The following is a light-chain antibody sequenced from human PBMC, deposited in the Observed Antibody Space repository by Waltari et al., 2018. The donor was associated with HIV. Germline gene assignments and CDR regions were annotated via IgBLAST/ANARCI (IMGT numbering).Light chain of an antibody. J-gene: IGLJ3*02. CDR2: EDN. CDR1: SGSIASNY. Sequence: NFMLTQPHSVSESPGTPVTMSCTRSSGSIASNYVQGYQQRPGSAPTTVIYEDNQRPSVVPDRFSGSIDSSSNSASLTISGLKTEDEADYYCQSYDSSTPWVFGGGTKLTVL. V-gene: IGLV6-57*04. CDR3: QSYDSSTPWV.